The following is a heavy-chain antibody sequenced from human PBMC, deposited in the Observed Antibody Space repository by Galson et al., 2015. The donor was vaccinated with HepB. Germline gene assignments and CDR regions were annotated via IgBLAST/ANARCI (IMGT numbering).Heavy chain of an antibody. CDR2: IIPILGIA. CDR1: GGTFSSYA. Sequence: SVKVSCKASGGTFSSYAISWVRQAPGQGLEWMGRIIPILGIANYAQKFQGRVTITAGKSTSTAYMELSSLRSEDTAVYYCARVIQSVRRDGYNTWGQGTLVTVSS. CDR3: ARVIQSVRRDGYNT. V-gene: IGHV1-69*04. J-gene: IGHJ4*02. D-gene: IGHD5-24*01.